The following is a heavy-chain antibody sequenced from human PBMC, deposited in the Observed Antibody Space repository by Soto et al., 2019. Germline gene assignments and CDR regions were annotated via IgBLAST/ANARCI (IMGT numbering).Heavy chain of an antibody. V-gene: IGHV5-10-1*01. CDR3: ARISSGWYSGRYYYYGMDV. Sequence: PGESLKISCNGSGYSFTSYWISWVRQMPGKGLEWMGRIDPSDSYTNYSPSFQGHVTISADKSISTAYLQWSSLKASDTAMYYCARISSGWYSGRYYYYGMDVWGQGTAVTVSS. J-gene: IGHJ6*02. D-gene: IGHD6-19*01. CDR1: GYSFTSYW. CDR2: IDPSDSYT.